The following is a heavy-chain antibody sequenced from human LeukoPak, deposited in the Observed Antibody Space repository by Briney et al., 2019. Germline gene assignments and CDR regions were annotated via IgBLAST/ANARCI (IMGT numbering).Heavy chain of an antibody. CDR2: IYYSGST. CDR1: GGSIRSYY. V-gene: IGHV4-59*01. Sequence: SETLSLTCTVSGGSIRSYYWSWIRQPPGKGLEWIGYIYYSGSTNYNPSLKSRVTISVDTSKNQFSLKLSSVTAADTAVYYCARDYCRGGSCYSRPSGMDVWGQGTTVTVSS. D-gene: IGHD2-15*01. J-gene: IGHJ6*02. CDR3: ARDYCRGGSCYSRPSGMDV.